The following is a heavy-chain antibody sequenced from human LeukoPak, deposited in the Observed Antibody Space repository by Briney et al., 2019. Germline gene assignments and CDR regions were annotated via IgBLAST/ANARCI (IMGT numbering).Heavy chain of an antibody. D-gene: IGHD1-1*01. CDR2: INPNSGGT. J-gene: IGHJ4*02. CDR1: VYTFSDYY. V-gene: IGHV1-2*02. CDR3: ARDLSTSSNWELDY. Sequence: ASVKVSRKSSVYTFSDYYTHWVRQAPGQGLGWMEWINPNSGGTRYAQQFQGRVTMTRDTSIGTVYMELSTLRSDDTAVYYCARDLSTSSNWELDYWGQGTLVTVSS.